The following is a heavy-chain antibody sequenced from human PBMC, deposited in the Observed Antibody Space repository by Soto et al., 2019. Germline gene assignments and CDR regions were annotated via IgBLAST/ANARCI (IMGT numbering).Heavy chain of an antibody. V-gene: IGHV5-51*01. J-gene: IGHJ6*02. D-gene: IGHD6-6*01. Sequence: PGESLKISCKGSGYSFTSYWIGWVRQMPGKGLEWMGIIYPGDSDTRYSPSFQGQATISADKSISTAYLQWSSLKASDTAMYYCASPSSSSSYYYYGMDVWGQGTTVTLSS. CDR1: GYSFTSYW. CDR3: ASPSSSSSYYYYGMDV. CDR2: IYPGDSDT.